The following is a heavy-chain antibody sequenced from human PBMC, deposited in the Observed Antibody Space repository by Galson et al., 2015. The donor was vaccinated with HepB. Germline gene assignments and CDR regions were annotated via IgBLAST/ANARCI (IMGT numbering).Heavy chain of an antibody. D-gene: IGHD3-22*01. V-gene: IGHV1-69*13. CDR2: IIPIFGTA. CDR1: GGTFSSYA. Sequence: SVKVSCKASGGTFSSYAISWVRQAPGQGLEWMGGIIPIFGTANYTQKFQGRVTITADESTSTAYMELSSLRSEDTAVYYCASTTYDSSGAVNWYFDLWGRGTLVTVSS. J-gene: IGHJ2*01. CDR3: ASTTYDSSGAVNWYFDL.